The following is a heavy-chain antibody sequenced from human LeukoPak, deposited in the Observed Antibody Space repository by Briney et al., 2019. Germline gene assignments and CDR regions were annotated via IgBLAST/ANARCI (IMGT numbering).Heavy chain of an antibody. Sequence: ASVKVSCKASGYTFTSYGISWVRQAPGQGLEWMGWISAYNGNTNYAQKLQGRVTMTTDTSTSTAYMELRSLRSDDTAVYYCARLYCSSTSCSTGWYYYYYMDVWGKGTTVTVSS. CDR2: ISAYNGNT. V-gene: IGHV1-18*01. D-gene: IGHD2-2*01. CDR1: GYTFTSYG. J-gene: IGHJ6*03. CDR3: ARLYCSSTSCSTGWYYYYYMDV.